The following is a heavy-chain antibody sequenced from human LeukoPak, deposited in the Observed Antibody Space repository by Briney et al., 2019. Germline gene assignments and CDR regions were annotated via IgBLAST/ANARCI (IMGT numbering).Heavy chain of an antibody. Sequence: GGPLRLSCAASGFTFSSYAMSWVRQAPGKGLEWVSAISGSGGSTYYADSVKGRFTISRDNSKNTLYLQMNSLRAEDTAAYYCARALDYGGNARYYYYYYMDVWGKGTTVTVSS. CDR3: ARALDYGGNARYYYYYYMDV. D-gene: IGHD4-23*01. CDR1: GFTFSSYA. CDR2: ISGSGGST. V-gene: IGHV3-23*01. J-gene: IGHJ6*03.